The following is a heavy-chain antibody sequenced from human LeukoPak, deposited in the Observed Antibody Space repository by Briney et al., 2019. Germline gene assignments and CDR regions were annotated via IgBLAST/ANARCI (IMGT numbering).Heavy chain of an antibody. CDR2: ISWNSGSI. Sequence: GRSLRLSCAASGFTFYDYAMHWVRQAPGKGLGWVSGISWNSGSIGYADSVKGRFTISRDNAKNSLYLQMNSLRAEDTALYYCAKGGWTKRGGLDYWGQGTLVTVSS. D-gene: IGHD6-19*01. J-gene: IGHJ4*02. CDR1: GFTFYDYA. CDR3: AKGGWTKRGGLDY. V-gene: IGHV3-9*01.